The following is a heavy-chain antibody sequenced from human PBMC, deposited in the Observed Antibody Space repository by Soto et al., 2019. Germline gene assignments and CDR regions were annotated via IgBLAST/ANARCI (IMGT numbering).Heavy chain of an antibody. CDR2: IYYSGST. V-gene: IGHV4-59*01. CDR3: ARVVSAAAGPGTLTYYFDY. CDR1: GGSISSYY. Sequence: SETLSLTCTVSGGSISSYYWSWIRQPPGKGLEWSGYIYYSGSTNYNPSLKSRVTISVDTSKNQFSLKLSSVTAADTAVYYCARVVSAAAGPGTLTYYFDYWGQGTLVTVSS. D-gene: IGHD6-13*01. J-gene: IGHJ4*02.